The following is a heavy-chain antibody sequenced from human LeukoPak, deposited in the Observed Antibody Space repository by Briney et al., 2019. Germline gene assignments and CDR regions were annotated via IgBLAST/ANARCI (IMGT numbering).Heavy chain of an antibody. J-gene: IGHJ4*02. Sequence: ETLSLTCTFSGGSISSNYMSWVRQAPGKGLEWVSVIYSGGSTYYADSVKGRFTISRDNSKNTLYLQMNSLRAEDTAVYYCAFLVGAHDYWGQGTLVTVSS. V-gene: IGHV3-53*01. D-gene: IGHD1-26*01. CDR2: IYSGGST. CDR3: AFLVGAHDY. CDR1: GGSISSNY.